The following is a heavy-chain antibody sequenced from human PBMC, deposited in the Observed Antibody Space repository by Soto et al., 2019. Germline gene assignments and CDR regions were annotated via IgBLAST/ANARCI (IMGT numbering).Heavy chain of an antibody. Sequence: QVQVVQSGAEVKKPGSSVKISCKASGRIFSSFPTSWVRQVPGQGLEWMGGVISASGSVTYAPTFQGRVTMTAVNSAGIGYMELTSLTSEDTAIYYCAIVGSIDAYNDDREQWGPGTMVTVSS. CDR1: GRIFSSFP. CDR2: VISASGSV. CDR3: AIVGSIDAYNDDREQ. J-gene: IGHJ1*01. V-gene: IGHV1-69*06. D-gene: IGHD6-6*01.